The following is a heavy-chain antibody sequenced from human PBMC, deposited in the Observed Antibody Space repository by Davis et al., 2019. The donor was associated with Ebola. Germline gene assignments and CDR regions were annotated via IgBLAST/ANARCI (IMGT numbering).Heavy chain of an antibody. Sequence: AASVKVSCKASGGTFSSYAISWVRQAPGQGLEWMGWMNPNSGNTGYAQKFQGRVTMTRNTSISTAYMELSSLRSEDTAVYYCARGGNFASGWYPYWGQGTLVTVSS. V-gene: IGHV1-8*02. J-gene: IGHJ4*02. CDR3: ARGGNFASGWYPY. CDR1: GGTFSSYA. CDR2: MNPNSGNT. D-gene: IGHD6-19*01.